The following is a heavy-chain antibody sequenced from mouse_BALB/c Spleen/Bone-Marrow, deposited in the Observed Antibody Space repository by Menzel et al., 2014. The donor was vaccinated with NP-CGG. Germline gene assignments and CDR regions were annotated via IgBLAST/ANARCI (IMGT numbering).Heavy chain of an antibody. J-gene: IGHJ4*01. V-gene: IGHV1-69*02. CDR1: GYTFTSYW. Sequence: QVQLQQSGAELVRPGASVKLSCRASGYTFTSYWINWVKQRPGQGLEWIGNIYPSDTYTNYNQRFKDKATLTVDKSSSSAYMQISSPTSEDSAVYYCTRNSNSHYYAVDYWGQGTSVTVSS. D-gene: IGHD2-5*01. CDR3: TRNSNSHYYAVDY. CDR2: IYPSDTYT.